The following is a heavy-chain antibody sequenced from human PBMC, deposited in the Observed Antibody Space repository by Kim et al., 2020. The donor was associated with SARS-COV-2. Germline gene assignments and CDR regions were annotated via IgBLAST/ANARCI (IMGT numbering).Heavy chain of an antibody. CDR3: ARQGVSMVRGVIGWFDP. CDR2: IYYSGST. J-gene: IGHJ5*02. CDR1: GGSISSSSYY. D-gene: IGHD3-10*01. V-gene: IGHV4-39*01. Sequence: SETLSLTCTVSGGSISSSSYYWGWIRQPPGKGLEWIGSIYYSGSTYYNPSLKSRVTISVDTSKNQFSLKLSSVTAADTAVYYCARQGVSMVRGVIGWFDPWGQGTLVTVSS.